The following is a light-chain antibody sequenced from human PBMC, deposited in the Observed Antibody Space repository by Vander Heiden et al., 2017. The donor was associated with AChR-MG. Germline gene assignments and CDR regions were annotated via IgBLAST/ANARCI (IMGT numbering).Light chain of an antibody. CDR2: DVT. J-gene: IGLJ2*01. CDR3: CSYAATYTNV. V-gene: IGLV2-11*01. CDR1: SIGSNNY. Sequence: QSALTQPRSVSGSPGQSVTISCTGASIGSNNYVSWYQQHQGEAPKLIIYDVTKRPSGVPDRFSGSKSGNTASLTISGLQAEDEADYYCCSYAATYTNVFGGGTKVTVL.